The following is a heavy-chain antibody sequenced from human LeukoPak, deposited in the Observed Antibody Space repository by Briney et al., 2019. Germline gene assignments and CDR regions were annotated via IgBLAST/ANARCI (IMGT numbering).Heavy chain of an antibody. CDR3: ASHPRGGVGATRASILASYYMDV. J-gene: IGHJ6*03. Sequence: GASVKVSCKASGGTFSSYAISWVRQAPGQGLEWMGGIIPIFGTANYAQKFQGRVTITADESTSTAYMELSSLRSEDTAVYYCASHPRGGVGATRASILASYYMDVWGKGTTVTVSS. CDR1: GGTFSSYA. CDR2: IIPIFGTA. D-gene: IGHD1-26*01. V-gene: IGHV1-69*13.